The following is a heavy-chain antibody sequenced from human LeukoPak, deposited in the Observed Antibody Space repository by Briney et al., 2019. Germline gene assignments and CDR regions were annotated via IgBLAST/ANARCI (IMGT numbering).Heavy chain of an antibody. CDR2: IYYSGST. V-gene: IGHV4-31*03. CDR1: GGSISSGGYY. D-gene: IGHD3-22*01. Sequence: PSETLSLTCTVSGGSISSGGYYWSWIRQHPGKGLEWIGYIYYSGSTYYNPSLKSRVTISVDTSKNQFSLKLSSVTAADTAVYYCVRAYYYDSTASDAFDIWGQGTMVTVSS. CDR3: VRAYYYDSTASDAFDI. J-gene: IGHJ3*02.